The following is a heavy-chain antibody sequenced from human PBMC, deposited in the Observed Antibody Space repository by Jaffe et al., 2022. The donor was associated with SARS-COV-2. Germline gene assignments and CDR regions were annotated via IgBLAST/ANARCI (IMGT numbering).Heavy chain of an antibody. CDR3: AKGHSGSSHVMQYGMDA. CDR1: GFTFSNFA. J-gene: IGHJ6*02. Sequence: EVQLLESGGGLVQPGGSLRLSCAASGFTFSNFAMSWVRQAPGKGLEWVSSISSSGASTYYAESVRGRFTISRDNSKNTLYLQMNSLRAEDTAVYYCAKGHSGSSHVMQYGMDAWGQGTTVTVSS. V-gene: IGHV3-23*01. CDR2: ISSSGAST. D-gene: IGHD1-26*01.